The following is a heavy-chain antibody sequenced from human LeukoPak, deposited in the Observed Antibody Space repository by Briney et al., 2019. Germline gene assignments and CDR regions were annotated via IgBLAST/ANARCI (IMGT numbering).Heavy chain of an antibody. CDR1: GYTFTGYY. J-gene: IGHJ4*02. V-gene: IGHV1-2*02. Sequence: GASVKVSCKASGYTFTGYYMHWVRQAPGQGLEWMGWINPKSGGTNYAQKFQGRVTMTRDTSISTAYMELSRLRSDDTAVYYCASVYYYDSSGFDYWGQGTLVTVSS. D-gene: IGHD3-22*01. CDR2: INPKSGGT. CDR3: ASVYYYDSSGFDY.